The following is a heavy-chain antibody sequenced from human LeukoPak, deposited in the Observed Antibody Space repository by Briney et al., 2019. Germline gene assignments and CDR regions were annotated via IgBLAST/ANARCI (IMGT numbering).Heavy chain of an antibody. J-gene: IGHJ6*02. Sequence: SETLSLTCAVYGGSFSGYYWSWIRQPPGKGLEWIGEINHSGSTNYNPSLKSRVTISVDTSKNQFSLKLSSVTAADTAVYYCARVRSSYYYGSGSYYPNYYYGMDVWGQGTTVTVSS. CDR2: INHSGST. CDR3: ARVRSSYYYGSGSYYPNYYYGMDV. D-gene: IGHD3-10*01. CDR1: GGSFSGYY. V-gene: IGHV4-34*01.